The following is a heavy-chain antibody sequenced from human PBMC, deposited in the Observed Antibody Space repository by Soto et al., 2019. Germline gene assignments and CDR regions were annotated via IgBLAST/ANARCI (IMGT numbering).Heavy chain of an antibody. CDR2: ISYDGSNK. CDR3: ARDLKEYCSDGKCNWFDP. CDR1: GFTFSRYA. Sequence: GGSLRLSCAASGFTFSRYAMHWVRQAPGKGLEWVAVISYDGSNKYYADSVKGRFTISRDNSKNTLYLQMNSLRAADAAVYYCARDLKEYCSDGKCNWFDPWGQGTLVTVSS. J-gene: IGHJ5*02. D-gene: IGHD2-15*01. V-gene: IGHV3-30-3*01.